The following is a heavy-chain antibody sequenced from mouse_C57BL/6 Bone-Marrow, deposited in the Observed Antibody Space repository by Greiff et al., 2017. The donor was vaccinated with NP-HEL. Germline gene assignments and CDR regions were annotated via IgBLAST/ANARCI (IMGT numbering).Heavy chain of an antibody. D-gene: IGHD1-1*01. CDR1: GYSFTGYY. CDR2: IYPYNGVS. J-gene: IGHJ3*01. Sequence: VQLKESGPELVKPGASVKISCKASGYSFTGYYMHWVKQSHGNILDWIGYIYPYNGVSSYNQKFKGKATLTGDKSSSTAYMELRSLTSEDSAVYYCARRGGYYGSSSFAYWGQGTLVTVSA. V-gene: IGHV1-31*01. CDR3: ARRGGYYGSSSFAY.